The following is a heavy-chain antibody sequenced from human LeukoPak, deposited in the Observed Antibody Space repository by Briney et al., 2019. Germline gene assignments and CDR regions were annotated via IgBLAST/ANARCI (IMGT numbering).Heavy chain of an antibody. CDR1: GFTFSSYG. V-gene: IGHV3-33*06. CDR2: IWYDGSNK. D-gene: IGHD3-22*01. CDR3: AKPNSSGFSDFDY. J-gene: IGHJ4*01. Sequence: PGGSLRLSCAASGFTFSSYGMHWVRQAPGEGLEWVAVIWYDGSNKYYADSVKGRFTISRDNSKNTLYLQMNSLRAEDTAVYYCAKPNSSGFSDFDYWGHGTLVTVSS.